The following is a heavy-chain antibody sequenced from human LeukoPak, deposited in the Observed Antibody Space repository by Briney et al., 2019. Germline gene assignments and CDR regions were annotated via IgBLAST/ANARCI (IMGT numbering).Heavy chain of an antibody. CDR3: AKDWGNDVYYFDC. V-gene: IGHV3-30-3*01. D-gene: IGHD1-1*01. Sequence: PGGSLRLSCAASGFTFSSYAMHWVRQAPGKGLEWVAVISYDGSNKYYADSVKGRFTVSRDNSKSTLFLQMNSLRAEDTAMYYCAKDWGNDVYYFDCWGQGTLVTVSS. J-gene: IGHJ4*02. CDR1: GFTFSSYA. CDR2: ISYDGSNK.